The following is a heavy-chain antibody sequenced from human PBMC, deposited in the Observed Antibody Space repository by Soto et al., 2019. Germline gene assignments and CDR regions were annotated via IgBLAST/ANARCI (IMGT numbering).Heavy chain of an antibody. CDR1: GYTFTSYG. J-gene: IGHJ5*02. D-gene: IGHD3-10*01. CDR2: ISAYNGNT. V-gene: IGHV1-18*01. Sequence: ASVKVSCKASGYTFTSYGISWVRQAPGQGLEWMGWISAYNGNTNYAQKLQGRVTMTTDTSTSTAYMELRSLRSDDTAVYYCARVIGRVRGVIVSWFDPWGQGTLVTVSS. CDR3: ARVIGRVRGVIVSWFDP.